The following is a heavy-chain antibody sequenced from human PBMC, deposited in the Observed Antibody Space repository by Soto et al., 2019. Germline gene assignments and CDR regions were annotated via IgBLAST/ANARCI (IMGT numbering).Heavy chain of an antibody. V-gene: IGHV3-21*01. D-gene: IGHD6-13*01. Sequence: GGSLRLSCAASGFTFSSYSMNWVRQAPGKGLEWVSSISSSSSYIYYADSVKGRFTISRDNAKNSLYLQMNSLRAEDTAVYYCARDLMQQLYNWFDPWGQGTLVTVSS. CDR2: ISSSSSYI. J-gene: IGHJ5*02. CDR3: ARDLMQQLYNWFDP. CDR1: GFTFSSYS.